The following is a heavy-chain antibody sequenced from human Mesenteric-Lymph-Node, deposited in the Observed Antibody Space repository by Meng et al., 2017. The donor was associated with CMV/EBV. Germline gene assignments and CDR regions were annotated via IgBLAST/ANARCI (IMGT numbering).Heavy chain of an antibody. Sequence: GSISSGCYCWSWIRQHQGTGLEWIGYIYYSGSTYCNPSLKSRVTISVGTSKNQFSLKLSSVTAADTAVYYCARAYSSSWYGYWYFDLWGRGTLVTVSS. V-gene: IGHV4-31*02. J-gene: IGHJ2*01. CDR3: ARAYSSSWYGYWYFDL. CDR1: GSISSGCYC. D-gene: IGHD6-13*01. CDR2: IYYSGST.